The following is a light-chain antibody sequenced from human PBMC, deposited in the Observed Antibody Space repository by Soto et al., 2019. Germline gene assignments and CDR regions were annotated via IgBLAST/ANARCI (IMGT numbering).Light chain of an antibody. CDR2: GAS. CDR3: QQYGPSLWT. J-gene: IGKJ1*01. Sequence: EVVMTQPPGTLSLSPGERATLSCRASQSVSSTYLAWYQQKPGQAPRLLMYGASSRASGVPDRFSASGSGTDFTLTISRLQPEDFAVYYCQQYGPSLWTFGQGTKVDIK. CDR1: QSVSSTY. V-gene: IGKV3-20*01.